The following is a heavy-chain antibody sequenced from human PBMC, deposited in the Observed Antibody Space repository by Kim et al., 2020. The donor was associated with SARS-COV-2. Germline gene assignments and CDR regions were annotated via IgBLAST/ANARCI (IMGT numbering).Heavy chain of an antibody. J-gene: IGHJ5*02. CDR3: ASGLYYYGSGSYLRWFDP. V-gene: IGHV4-34*01. D-gene: IGHD3-10*01. Sequence: SRVTISVDTSKNQFSLKLSSVTAADTAVYYCASGLYYYGSGSYLRWFDPWGQGTLVTVSS.